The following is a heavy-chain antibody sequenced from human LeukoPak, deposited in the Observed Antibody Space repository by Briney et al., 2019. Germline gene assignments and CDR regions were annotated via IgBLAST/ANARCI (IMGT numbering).Heavy chain of an antibody. CDR3: ARGTLYYDYVWGSYRSMFDY. Sequence: SETLSLTCAVYGGSFSGYYWSWIRQPPGKGLEWIGEINHSGSTNYNPSLKSRVTISVDTSKNQFSLKLSSVTAADTAVYYRARGTLYYDYVWGSYRSMFDYWGQGTLVTVSS. CDR1: GGSFSGYY. J-gene: IGHJ4*02. D-gene: IGHD3-16*02. V-gene: IGHV4-34*01. CDR2: INHSGST.